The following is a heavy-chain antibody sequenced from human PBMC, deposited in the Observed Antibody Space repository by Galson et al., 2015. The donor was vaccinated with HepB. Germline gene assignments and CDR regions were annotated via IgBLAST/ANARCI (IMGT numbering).Heavy chain of an antibody. CDR1: GFTFDNYA. V-gene: IGHV3-23*01. J-gene: IGHJ6*03. CDR2: ISGSGDGT. CDR3: ATQVDLHYYHNYIDV. D-gene: IGHD5-12*01. Sequence: SLRLSCAASGFTFDNYAMSWVRQAPGKGLEWVSAISGSGDGTYYAESVRGRFTISRDNSENTLHLQMDGLRAEYTAVYYCATQVDLHYYHNYIDVWGKGTTVTVSS.